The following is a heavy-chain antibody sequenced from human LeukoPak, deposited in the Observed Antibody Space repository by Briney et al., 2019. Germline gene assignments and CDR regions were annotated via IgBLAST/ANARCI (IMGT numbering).Heavy chain of an antibody. Sequence: PGRSLRLSCAASGFTFSSYAMHWVRQAPGKGLEWVAVISYDGSNKYYTDSVKGRFTISRDNSKNTLYLQMNSLRAEDTAVYYCARDGSGSYLGAFGIWGQGTMVTVSS. J-gene: IGHJ3*02. CDR1: GFTFSSYA. CDR3: ARDGSGSYLGAFGI. CDR2: ISYDGSNK. V-gene: IGHV3-30*10. D-gene: IGHD1-26*01.